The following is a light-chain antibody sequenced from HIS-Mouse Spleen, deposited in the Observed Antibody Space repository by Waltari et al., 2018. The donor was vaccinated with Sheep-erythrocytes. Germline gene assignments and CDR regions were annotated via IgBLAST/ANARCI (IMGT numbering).Light chain of an antibody. V-gene: IGKV3-11*01. CDR3: QQRSNCYT. J-gene: IGKJ2*01. Sequence: SCRASQSVSSDLAWYQQKPGQAPRLLIYGASNRDTGIPARFSGSGYGAAFTLTIRSRGPDDFAVYYCQQRSNCYTVGQGTKLEIK. CDR2: GAS. CDR1: QSVSSD.